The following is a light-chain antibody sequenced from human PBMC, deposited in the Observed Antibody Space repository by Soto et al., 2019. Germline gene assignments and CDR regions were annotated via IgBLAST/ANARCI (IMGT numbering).Light chain of an antibody. CDR1: QSISSY. CDR3: QQSYSTLKT. V-gene: IGKV1-39*01. CDR2: AAS. J-gene: IGKJ1*01. Sequence: DIQMTPSPSSPFATVGDRVTITFRASQSISSYLNWYQQKPGKAPKLLIYAASSLQSGVPSRFSGSGSGTDFTLTISSLQPEDFATYYCQQSYSTLKTFGQGTKVDIK.